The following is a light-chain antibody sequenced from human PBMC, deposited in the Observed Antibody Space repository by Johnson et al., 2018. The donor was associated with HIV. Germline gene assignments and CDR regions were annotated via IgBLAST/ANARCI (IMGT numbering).Light chain of an antibody. CDR3: GTWDSSLSEGV. Sequence: QSVLTQPPSVSAAPGQKVTISCSGSSSNIGNNYVSWYQQLPGTAPKLLIYENNKRPSGIPDRFSGSKSCTSATLGITGLQTGDEAGYSCGTWDSSLSEGVFGTGTKVTVL. CDR2: ENN. CDR1: SSNIGNNY. V-gene: IGLV1-51*02. J-gene: IGLJ1*01.